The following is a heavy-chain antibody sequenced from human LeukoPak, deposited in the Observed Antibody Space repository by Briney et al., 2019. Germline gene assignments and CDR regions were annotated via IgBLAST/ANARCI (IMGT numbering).Heavy chain of an antibody. V-gene: IGHV1-18*01. CDR3: ARMEAVTIFGVGYYGMDV. CDR2: ISAYNGNT. D-gene: IGHD3-3*01. CDR1: GGTFSSYA. Sequence: ASVKVSCKASGGTFSSYAISWVRQAPGQGLEWMGWISAYNGNTNYAQKLQGRVTMTTDTSTSTAYMELRSLRSDDTAVYYCARMEAVTIFGVGYYGMDVWGQGTTVTVSS. J-gene: IGHJ6*02.